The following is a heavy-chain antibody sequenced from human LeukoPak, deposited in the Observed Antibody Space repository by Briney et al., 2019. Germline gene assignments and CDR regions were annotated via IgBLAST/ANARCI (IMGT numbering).Heavy chain of an antibody. V-gene: IGHV3-49*04. J-gene: IGHJ4*02. CDR2: ITSKPYGEAT. CDR3: VRHDGMILPV. D-gene: IGHD3/OR15-3a*01. CDR1: GFSFRHHS. Sequence: GGSLRVSCTGSGFSFRHHSMSWVRQPPGKGVECVGFITSKPYGEATHYAASVSGRFTFSRDDSKSDAYLQMNSLKTEDTAVYYCVRHDGMILPVWGQGTLVTVSS.